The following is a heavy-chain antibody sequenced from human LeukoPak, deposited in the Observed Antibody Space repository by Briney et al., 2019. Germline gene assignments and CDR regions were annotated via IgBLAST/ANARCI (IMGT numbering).Heavy chain of an antibody. CDR1: GFTVSGSA. CDR3: ATLGETSGWYPDH. J-gene: IGHJ4*02. Sequence: GGSLRLSCAASGFTVSGSAMHWVRQASGKGLEWLGRVRSKGYNYATAYGASVKDRFIISRDDSKSTAYLQMSSLKSEDTAVYCCATLGETSGWYPDHWGQGTLVTVSS. D-gene: IGHD6-19*01. CDR2: VRSKGYNYAT. V-gene: IGHV3-73*01.